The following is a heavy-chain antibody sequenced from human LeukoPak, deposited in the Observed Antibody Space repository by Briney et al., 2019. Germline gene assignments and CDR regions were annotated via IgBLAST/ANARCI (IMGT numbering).Heavy chain of an antibody. D-gene: IGHD6-19*01. Sequence: PGGSLRLSCTTSGFTFSTYTMIWVRQAPGKGLEWVAVISYDGGDKEYVDSVKGRFTISRDNFKNTLYLQLNTLRVEDTALYYCARDIEPIAVTGATADYWGQGTLVIVSS. V-gene: IGHV3-30*03. J-gene: IGHJ4*02. CDR3: ARDIEPIAVTGATADY. CDR2: ISYDGGDK. CDR1: GFTFSTYT.